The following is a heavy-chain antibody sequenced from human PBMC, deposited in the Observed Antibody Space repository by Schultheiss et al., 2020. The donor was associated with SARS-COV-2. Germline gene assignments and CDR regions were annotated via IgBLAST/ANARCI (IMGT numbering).Heavy chain of an antibody. Sequence: SETLSLTCDVSGYSISSVYYWGWIRQPPGKGLEWIGTVHHSGSTYYSPSLKSRVTISVDTSKNQFSLKLRSVTAADTAVYYCARVGSYGSGYYYYGMDVWGQGTTVTVSS. D-gene: IGHD3-10*01. V-gene: IGHV4-38-2*01. CDR2: VHHSGST. CDR1: GYSISSVYY. J-gene: IGHJ6*02. CDR3: ARVGSYGSGYYYYGMDV.